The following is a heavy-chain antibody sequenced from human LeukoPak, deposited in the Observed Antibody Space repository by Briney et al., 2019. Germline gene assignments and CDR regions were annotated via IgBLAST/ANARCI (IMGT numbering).Heavy chain of an antibody. J-gene: IGHJ4*02. V-gene: IGHV4-39*07. CDR3: ARGKSGSSSWYRRVYFDY. CDR2: INHSGST. CDR1: GGSISSSSYY. D-gene: IGHD6-13*01. Sequence: PSETLSLTCTVSGGSISSSSYYWSWIRQPPGKGLEWIGEINHSGSTNYNPSLKSRVTISVDTSKNQFSLKLSSVTAADTAVYYCARGKSGSSSWYRRVYFDYWGQGTLVTVSS.